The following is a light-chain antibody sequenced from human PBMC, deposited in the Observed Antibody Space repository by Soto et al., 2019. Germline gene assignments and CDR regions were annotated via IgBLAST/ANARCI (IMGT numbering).Light chain of an antibody. CDR2: GVS. Sequence: ESVLTQSPGTLSLSPGERATLSCRASQSVSSSYLAWYQQKPGQAPRLLIYGVSSRATGIPDRFSGSGSETDFTLTINRLEPEDFAVYYCQQYGSIPLTFGGGTKVDI. CDR1: QSVSSSY. CDR3: QQYGSIPLT. V-gene: IGKV3-20*01. J-gene: IGKJ4*01.